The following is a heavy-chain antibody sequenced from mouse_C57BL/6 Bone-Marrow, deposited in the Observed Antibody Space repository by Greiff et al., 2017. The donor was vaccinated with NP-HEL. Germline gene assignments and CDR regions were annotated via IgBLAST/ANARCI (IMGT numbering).Heavy chain of an antibody. V-gene: IGHV1-55*01. CDR1: GYTFTSYW. J-gene: IGHJ3*01. CDR3: AREDRFSGFAY. Sequence: VQLQQPGAELVKPGASVKMSCKASGYTFTSYWIPWVKQRPGQGLEWIGDIYPGSGSTKYNEKFKSKATLTVDTPYSTAYMQRSSLTSEGSAVYCCAREDRFSGFAYWGQGTLVTVSA. CDR2: IYPGSGST.